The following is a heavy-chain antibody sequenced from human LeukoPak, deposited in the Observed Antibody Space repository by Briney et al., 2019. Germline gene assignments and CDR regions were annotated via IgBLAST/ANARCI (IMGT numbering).Heavy chain of an antibody. V-gene: IGHV4-30-4*01. J-gene: IGHJ4*02. CDR3: ARVGVGATYSGDDY. Sequence: SETLSLTCTVSGGSIFSYYWSWIRQPPGKGLEWIGYIYYSGSTYYNPSLKSRVTISVDTSKNQFSLKLSSVTAADTAVYYCARVGVGATYSGDDYWGQGTLVTVSS. CDR2: IYYSGST. CDR1: GGSIFSYY. D-gene: IGHD1-26*01.